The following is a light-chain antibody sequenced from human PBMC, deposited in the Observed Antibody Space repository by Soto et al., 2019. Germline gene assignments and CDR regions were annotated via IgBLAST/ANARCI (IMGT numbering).Light chain of an antibody. V-gene: IGKV3-20*01. CDR1: QSVSSSY. CDR2: GAS. Sequence: EIVLSQSPGTLSLSPGERATLSCRASQSVSSSYLAWYQQKTGQAPRLLIYGASSRATGIPDRFSGSGSGTAFTLTISRLEPEDFAVYYCQQYGSSPWTFGQGTKVDIK. J-gene: IGKJ1*01. CDR3: QQYGSSPWT.